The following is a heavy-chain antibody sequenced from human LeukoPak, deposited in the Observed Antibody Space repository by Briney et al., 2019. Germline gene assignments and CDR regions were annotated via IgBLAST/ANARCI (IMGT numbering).Heavy chain of an antibody. CDR2: INPNSGGT. D-gene: IGHD2-15*01. CDR3: ARAPRRVVVAATEGGIDY. CDR1: GYTFTGYY. Sequence: GASVKVSCKASGYTFTGYYMHWVRQAPGQGLEWMGWINPNSGGTNYAQKFQGKVTMTRDTSISTAYMELSRLRSDDTAVYYCARAPRRVVVAATEGGIDYWGQGTLVTVSS. V-gene: IGHV1-2*02. J-gene: IGHJ4*02.